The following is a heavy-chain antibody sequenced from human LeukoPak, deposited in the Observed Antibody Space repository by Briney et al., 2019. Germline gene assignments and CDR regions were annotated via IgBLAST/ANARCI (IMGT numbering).Heavy chain of an antibody. CDR1: GFTFSSYA. CDR2: ISGSGGST. J-gene: IGHJ4*02. Sequence: GGSLRLSCAASGFTFSSYAMSWVRQVPGKGPHWVSAISGSGGSTYYADSVKGRFTISRDNSKNTLYLQMNSLRAEDTAVYYCAKVSGGPPGYWGQGTLVTVSS. D-gene: IGHD4-23*01. CDR3: AKVSGGPPGY. V-gene: IGHV3-23*01.